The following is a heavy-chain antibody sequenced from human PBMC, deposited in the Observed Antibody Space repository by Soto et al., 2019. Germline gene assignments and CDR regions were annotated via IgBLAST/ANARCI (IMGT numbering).Heavy chain of an antibody. Sequence: GGSLRLSCAASGFTFSSYAMSCVRQAPGKGLEWVSAISGSGGSTYYADSVKGRFTISRDNSKNTLYLQMNSLRAEDTAVYYCAKDSYYDILTGYYSDKGLFDYWGQGTLVTVSS. D-gene: IGHD3-9*01. CDR2: ISGSGGST. CDR1: GFTFSSYA. CDR3: AKDSYYDILTGYYSDKGLFDY. J-gene: IGHJ4*02. V-gene: IGHV3-23*01.